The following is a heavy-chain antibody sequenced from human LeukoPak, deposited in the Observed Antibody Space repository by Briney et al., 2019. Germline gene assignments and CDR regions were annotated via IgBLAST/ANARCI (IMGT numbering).Heavy chain of an antibody. CDR3: AGHHQAYSRTY. D-gene: IGHD6-13*01. V-gene: IGHV3-7*01. CDR2: IKEDGSEK. J-gene: IGHJ4*02. CDR1: GFIFSSYW. Sequence: GGSLRLSCAASGFIFSSYWMSWVRQAPGKGLEWVANIKEDGSEKYYVDSVKGRFTISRDNAKDTLYLQMNSLRAEDTAVYYCAGHHQAYSRTYWGQGTLVTVSS.